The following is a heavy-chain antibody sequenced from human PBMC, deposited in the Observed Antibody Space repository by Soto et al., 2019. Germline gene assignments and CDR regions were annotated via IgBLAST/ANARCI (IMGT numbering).Heavy chain of an antibody. CDR2: IYHTGST. V-gene: IGHV4-31*03. CDR3: ARATGTLRSRNCDY. CDR1: GGSISTVVHY. J-gene: IGHJ4*02. Sequence: LSLACSVSGGSISTVVHYWTWIRQPPGKGLEWIGSIYHTGSTYYSKSLRSRLTMSVDTSNSQFSLRLSSVTAADTAVYYCARATGTLRSRNCDYWGQGSLVTGSS. D-gene: IGHD1-1*01.